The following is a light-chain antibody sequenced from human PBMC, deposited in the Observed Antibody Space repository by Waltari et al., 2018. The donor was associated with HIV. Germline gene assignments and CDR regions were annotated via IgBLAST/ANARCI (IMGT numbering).Light chain of an antibody. CDR3: GTWDDSLGAGV. CDR1: SSNIGNNY. J-gene: IGLJ2*01. Sequence: SLLTPPPSVSAAPGPKVTIPRSGSSSNIGNNYVSWYQQLPGTAPKLLIYEKHERPSGIPDRFSGSKSGTSAALAITGLQTGDEADYYCGTWDDSLGAGVFGGGTKLTVL. V-gene: IGLV1-51*02. CDR2: EKH.